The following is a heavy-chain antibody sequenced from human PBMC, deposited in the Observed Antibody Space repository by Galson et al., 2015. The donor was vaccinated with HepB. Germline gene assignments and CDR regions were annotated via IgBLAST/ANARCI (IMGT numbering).Heavy chain of an antibody. CDR3: ARVGTSSSWYGEGYFDY. CDR2: INPNSGGT. Sequence: SVKVSCKASGYTFTGYYMHWVRQAPGQGLEWMGWINPNSGGTNYAQKFQGWVTMTRDTSISTAYMELSRLRSDDTAVYYCARVGTSSSWYGEGYFDYWGQGTLVTVSS. CDR1: GYTFTGYY. D-gene: IGHD6-13*01. V-gene: IGHV1-2*04. J-gene: IGHJ4*02.